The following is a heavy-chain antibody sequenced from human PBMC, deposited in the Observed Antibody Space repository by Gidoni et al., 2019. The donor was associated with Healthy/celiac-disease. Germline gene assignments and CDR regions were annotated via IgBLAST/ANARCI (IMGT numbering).Heavy chain of an antibody. CDR2: ISYDGSNK. V-gene: IGHV3-30-3*01. CDR3: AREFVGAITYGMDV. Sequence: QVQLVESGGGVVQPGRSLRLSWAASGFTFSSYAMHWVRQAPGKGLEWVAVISYDGSNKYYADSVKGRFTISRDNSKNTLYLQMNSLRAEDTAVYYCAREFVGAITYGMDVWGQGTTVTVSS. D-gene: IGHD1-26*01. J-gene: IGHJ6*02. CDR1: GFTFSSYA.